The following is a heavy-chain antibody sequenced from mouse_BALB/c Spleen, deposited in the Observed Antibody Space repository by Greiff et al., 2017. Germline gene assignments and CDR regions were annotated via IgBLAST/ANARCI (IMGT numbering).Heavy chain of an antibody. CDR3: ARLTGTKYYFDY. D-gene: IGHD4-1*01. CDR2: ISNGGGST. CDR1: GFTFSSYG. Sequence: EVQRVESGGDLVKPGGSLKLSCAASGFTFSSYGMSWVRQTPEKRLEWVAYISNGGGSTYYPDTVKGRFTISRDNAKNTLYLQMSSLKSEDTAMYYCARLTGTKYYFDYWGQGTTLTVSS. J-gene: IGHJ2*01. V-gene: IGHV5-12-2*01.